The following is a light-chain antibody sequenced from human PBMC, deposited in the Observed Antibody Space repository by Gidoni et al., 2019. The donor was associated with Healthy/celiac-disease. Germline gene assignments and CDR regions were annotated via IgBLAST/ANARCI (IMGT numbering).Light chain of an antibody. CDR2: GAS. V-gene: IGKV3-15*01. CDR1: QSVSSN. Sequence: LVRTQSPATLSVSPGERATLSCRASQSVSSNLAWYQQKPGQAPRLLIYGASTRATGIPARFSGSGSGTEFTLTISSLQSEDFAVYYCQQYNNWPLTFGQGTRLEIK. CDR3: QQYNNWPLT. J-gene: IGKJ5*01.